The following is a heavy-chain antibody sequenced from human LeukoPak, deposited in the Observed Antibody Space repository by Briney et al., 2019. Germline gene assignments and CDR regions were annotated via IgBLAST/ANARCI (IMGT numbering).Heavy chain of an antibody. CDR1: GGSFSGYY. V-gene: IGHV4-34*01. CDR3: ARQGRVRGVIDWFDP. D-gene: IGHD3-10*01. J-gene: IGHJ5*02. CDR2: INHSGST. Sequence: PSETLSLTCAVYGGSFSGYYWSWIRQPPGEGLEWIGEINHSGSTNYNPSLKSRVTISVDTSKNQFSLKLSSVTAADTAVYYCARQGRVRGVIDWFDPWGQGTLVTVSS.